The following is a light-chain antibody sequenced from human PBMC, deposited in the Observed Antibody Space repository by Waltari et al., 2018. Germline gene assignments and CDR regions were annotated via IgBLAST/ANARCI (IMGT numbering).Light chain of an antibody. CDR2: KNN. V-gene: IGLV1-47*01. J-gene: IGLJ3*02. Sequence: SVLTQPPSASGTPGQTVTIPCSGSSSNIGGHFVYWYQQLPGMAPHLLISKNNHPPSGVPDRFSGSRSGTSASLAISGLRSDDEAEYYCAAWDDNLTGPLFGGGTKVTVL. CDR3: AAWDDNLTGPL. CDR1: SSNIGGHF.